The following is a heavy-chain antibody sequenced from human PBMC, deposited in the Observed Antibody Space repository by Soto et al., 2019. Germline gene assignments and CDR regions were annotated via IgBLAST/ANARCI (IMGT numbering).Heavy chain of an antibody. Sequence: QVQLVQSGTEVKKPGASMKVSCKASGYSFATSGISWVRQAPGQGLEWMGWISAYNGKRNYDQKLQDRVTMTTDTSTRTAYLELRSLRSDDTAVYYCARAGQYYDSSGYTDWGQGTQVTVSS. CDR2: ISAYNGKR. J-gene: IGHJ4*02. D-gene: IGHD3-22*01. V-gene: IGHV1-18*01. CDR1: GYSFATSG. CDR3: ARAGQYYDSSGYTD.